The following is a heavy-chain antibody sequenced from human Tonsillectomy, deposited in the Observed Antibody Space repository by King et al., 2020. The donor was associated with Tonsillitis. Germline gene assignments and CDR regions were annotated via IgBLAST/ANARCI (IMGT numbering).Heavy chain of an antibody. Sequence: VQLQQWGAGLLKPSETLSLTCAVYGGSFSGFYWSWIRQPPGKGLEWIGEINHSGRTNYNPTLKIRVNISVDKPKNQFSLKLSAVTAADTAGYYFARGHTNYGMDVWGQGTTVTVSS. CDR2: INHSGRT. V-gene: IGHV4-34*01. D-gene: IGHD5/OR15-5a*01. CDR1: GGSFSGFY. J-gene: IGHJ6*02. CDR3: ARGHTNYGMDV.